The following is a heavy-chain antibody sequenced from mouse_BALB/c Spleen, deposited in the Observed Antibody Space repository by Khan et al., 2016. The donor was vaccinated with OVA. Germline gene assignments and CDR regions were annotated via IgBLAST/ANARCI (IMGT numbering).Heavy chain of an antibody. CDR3: ARRNYFGYTFAY. Sequence: VQLQESGAELARPGASVKLSCKASGYSFTDYYINWVKQRTGQGLEWIGEISPGSGDTYYNEKVKGKATLTADKSSSTAYMHLSSLTSEASAVYFGARRNYFGYTFAYWGQGTLVTVSA. J-gene: IGHJ3*01. D-gene: IGHD1-2*01. CDR1: GYSFTDYY. V-gene: IGHV1-77*01. CDR2: ISPGSGDT.